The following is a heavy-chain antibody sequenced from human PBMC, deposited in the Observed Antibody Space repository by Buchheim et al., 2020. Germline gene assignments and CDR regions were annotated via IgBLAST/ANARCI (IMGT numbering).Heavy chain of an antibody. Sequence: EVQLVESGGDLVQPGGSLRLSCAASGFTFSSYEMNWVRQAPGKGLEWVSYISSSGSTIYYADSVKGRFTISRDNAKNSLYLQMNSLRAEDTAVYYCAGTRYCSSTSCYTENWFDPWGQGTL. V-gene: IGHV3-48*03. CDR1: GFTFSSYE. CDR2: ISSSGSTI. J-gene: IGHJ5*02. CDR3: AGTRYCSSTSCYTENWFDP. D-gene: IGHD2-2*02.